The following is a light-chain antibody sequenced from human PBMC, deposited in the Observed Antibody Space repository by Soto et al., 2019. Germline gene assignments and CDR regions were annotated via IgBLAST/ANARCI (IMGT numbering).Light chain of an antibody. V-gene: IGLV2-14*01. Sequence: QSALTQPASVSGSLGQSITISCTGTTRDIAGYNYISWYQQLPGKAPKLMIYQVTIRPSGISNRFSGSKSGNTASLTISGLQAEYEADYYCTSFSSANALYVFGTGTKVAVL. CDR3: TSFSSANALYV. CDR1: TRDIAGYNY. CDR2: QVT. J-gene: IGLJ1*01.